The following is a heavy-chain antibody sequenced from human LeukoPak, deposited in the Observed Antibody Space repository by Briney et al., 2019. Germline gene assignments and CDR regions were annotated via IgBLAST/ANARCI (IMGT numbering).Heavy chain of an antibody. Sequence: PGGSLRLSCSASGFTFSSYAMSRGRQAPGKGLEWVSANSGSDGSTYYADSVKGRFTISRDNSKNTLCLQMDSLRAEDTAVYYCARGPHIVVVTAVDYWGLGTLVTVSS. CDR1: GFTFSSYA. V-gene: IGHV3-23*01. D-gene: IGHD2-21*02. CDR3: ARGPHIVVVTAVDY. J-gene: IGHJ4*02. CDR2: NSGSDGST.